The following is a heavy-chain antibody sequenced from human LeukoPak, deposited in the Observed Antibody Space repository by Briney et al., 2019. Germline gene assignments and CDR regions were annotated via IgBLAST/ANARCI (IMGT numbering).Heavy chain of an antibody. J-gene: IGHJ4*02. Sequence: ASVTVSCTASGYTFTSYDFNWVRQATGQRPEWMGWMSPNSGDTGYAQKFQDRVTMTRNTSISTAYMELSSLRSDDTAVDYCARGPPNWGYDYWGPGTLVTVSS. CDR2: MSPNSGDT. CDR1: GYTFTSYD. V-gene: IGHV1-8*01. CDR3: ARGPPNWGYDY. D-gene: IGHD7-27*01.